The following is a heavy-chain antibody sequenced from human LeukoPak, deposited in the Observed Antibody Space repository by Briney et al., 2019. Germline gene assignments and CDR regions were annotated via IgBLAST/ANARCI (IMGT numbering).Heavy chain of an antibody. J-gene: IGHJ4*02. D-gene: IGHD3-10*01. V-gene: IGHV4-59*08. Sequence: SETLSLTCTVSGGSISSYYWSWIRQPPGEGLEWIGYIYYSGSSGSTDYNPSLKSRVTISVDTSKNRFSLNFNSVTAADTALYWCARHNAPRRVGFDFWGQGILVTVSS. CDR2: IYYSGSSGST. CDR1: GGSISSYY. CDR3: ARHNAPRRVGFDF.